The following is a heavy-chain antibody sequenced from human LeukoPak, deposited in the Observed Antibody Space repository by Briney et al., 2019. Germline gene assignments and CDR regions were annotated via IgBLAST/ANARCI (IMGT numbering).Heavy chain of an antibody. CDR2: IIPILGIA. D-gene: IGHD6-19*01. Sequence: SVTVSCKASGGTFSSYAISWVRQAPGQGLEWMGRIIPILGIANYAQKFQGRVTITADKSTSTAYMELSSLRSEDTAVYYCARDLEYSSGWYPGYYYYGMDVWGQGTTVTVSS. CDR1: GGTFSSYA. J-gene: IGHJ6*02. CDR3: ARDLEYSSGWYPGYYYYGMDV. V-gene: IGHV1-69*04.